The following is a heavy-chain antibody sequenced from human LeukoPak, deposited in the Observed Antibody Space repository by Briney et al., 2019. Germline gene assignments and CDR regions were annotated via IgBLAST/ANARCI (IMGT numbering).Heavy chain of an antibody. Sequence: GGSLRLSCAASGFTFSSYWMSWVRQAPGKGLEWVANIKHDGSEKYYVDSVKGRFTISRDNAKNSLYLQMNSLRAEDTAVYYYARVSYRGYYYDSSGYYPDAFDIWGQGTMVTVSS. V-gene: IGHV3-7*01. CDR3: ARVSYRGYYYDSSGYYPDAFDI. J-gene: IGHJ3*02. CDR2: IKHDGSEK. D-gene: IGHD3-22*01. CDR1: GFTFSSYW.